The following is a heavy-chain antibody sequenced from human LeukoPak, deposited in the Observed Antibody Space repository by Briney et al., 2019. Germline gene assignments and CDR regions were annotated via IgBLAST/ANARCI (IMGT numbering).Heavy chain of an antibody. CDR3: ARSGNYWTIDY. CDR1: GESASSKSAG. D-gene: IGHD1-26*01. CDR2: TYYRAKWYN. J-gene: IGHJ4*02. Sequence: SQTLSLTCAISGESASSKSAGWSWIRQSPSRGLEWLGRTYYRAKWYNDYAASVKSRITIDPDTSKNQFSLQLNSVTPEDTAVYYCARSGNYWTIDYWGQGALVTVSS. V-gene: IGHV6-1*01.